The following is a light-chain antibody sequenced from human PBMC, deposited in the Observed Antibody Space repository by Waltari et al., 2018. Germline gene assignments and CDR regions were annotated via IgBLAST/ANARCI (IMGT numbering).Light chain of an antibody. CDR3: QQYYSTLWT. CDR1: KSVLYIANNKNY. Sequence: DIVMTQSPDALAVALGERATINCKSSKSVLYIANNKNYLAWYQQKPGQHPKLLIYWASTRESGVPDRFSGSGSGTDFTLTISSLQAEDVAVYYCQQYYSTLWTFGQGTKVEIK. J-gene: IGKJ1*01. V-gene: IGKV4-1*01. CDR2: WAS.